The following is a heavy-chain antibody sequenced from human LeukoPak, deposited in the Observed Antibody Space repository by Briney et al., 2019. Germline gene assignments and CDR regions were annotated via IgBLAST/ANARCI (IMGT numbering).Heavy chain of an antibody. CDR3: ARIDYYGSGSSPI. Sequence: SETLSLTCAVYGGSFSCYYWSWIRQPPGKGLEWIGEINHSGSTNYNPSLKSRVTISVDTSKNQFSLKLSSVTAADTAVYYCARIDYYGSGSSPIWGQGTMVTVSS. V-gene: IGHV4-34*01. J-gene: IGHJ3*02. CDR1: GGSFSCYY. CDR2: INHSGST. D-gene: IGHD3-10*01.